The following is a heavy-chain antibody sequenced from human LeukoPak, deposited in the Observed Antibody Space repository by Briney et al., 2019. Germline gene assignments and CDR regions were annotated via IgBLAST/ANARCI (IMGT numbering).Heavy chain of an antibody. V-gene: IGHV1-69*13. J-gene: IGHJ4*02. Sequence: SVKVSCKASGGTFSSYAISWVRQAPGQGLEWMGGIIPIFGTANYAQKFQGRVTITADESTSTAYMELSSLRSEDTAVYYCAKRLAMTGTYHFDYWGQGTLVTVSS. CDR3: AKRLAMTGTYHFDY. CDR2: IIPIFGTA. CDR1: GGTFSSYA. D-gene: IGHD6-19*01.